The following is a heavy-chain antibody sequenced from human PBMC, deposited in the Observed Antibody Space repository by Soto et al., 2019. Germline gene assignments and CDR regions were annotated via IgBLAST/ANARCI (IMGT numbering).Heavy chain of an antibody. CDR2: ISVSGAGT. Sequence: EVQLLESGGDLVQPGGSLRLSCAASGFIFSNYAMTWVRQAPGKGLEWVSGISVSGAGTYYADSVKGRFTISRDSSKNTLYLQMNILRAEDTAVYYCAKKRAEAETAALDYWGQGALVTVSS. CDR3: AKKRAEAETAALDY. D-gene: IGHD6-13*01. J-gene: IGHJ4*02. V-gene: IGHV3-23*01. CDR1: GFIFSNYA.